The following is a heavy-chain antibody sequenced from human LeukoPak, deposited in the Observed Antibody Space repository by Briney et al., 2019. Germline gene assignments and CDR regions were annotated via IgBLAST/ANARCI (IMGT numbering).Heavy chain of an antibody. CDR2: VYYTGST. V-gene: IGHV4-39*01. Sequence: SETLSLTCTVSGGAVSSSSDYWGWIRQTPGKGLEWIGTVYYTGSTYHNPSLRSRVTISVDPSKNEFSLRLNSVTAADTAVYYCARAEGIAVSNFDYWGQGTLVTVSS. D-gene: IGHD6-19*01. CDR1: GGAVSSSSDY. CDR3: ARAEGIAVSNFDY. J-gene: IGHJ4*02.